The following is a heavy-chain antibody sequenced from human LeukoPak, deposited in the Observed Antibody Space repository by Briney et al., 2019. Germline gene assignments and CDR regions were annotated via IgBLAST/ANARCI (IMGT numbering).Heavy chain of an antibody. D-gene: IGHD3-22*01. Sequence: PSETLSLTCTVSGGSLSSYYWSWVPHPPGKGLKWRGYIYYCGSTNYNPSPKSRVTISVGTSKNQFSLKLSPVTAADTAVYYCARQSGYSSGYYYGLDYWGQGTLVTVSS. CDR3: ARQSGYSSGYYYGLDY. CDR2: IYYCGST. CDR1: GGSLSSYY. V-gene: IGHV4-59*08. J-gene: IGHJ4*02.